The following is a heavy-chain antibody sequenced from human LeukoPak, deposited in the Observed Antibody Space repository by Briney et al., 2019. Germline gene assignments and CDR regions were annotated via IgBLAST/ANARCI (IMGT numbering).Heavy chain of an antibody. CDR3: ARGLVSDFWSGYYPRHYYYFIDV. CDR2: IYSSGST. V-gene: IGHV4-4*09. J-gene: IGHJ6*03. Sequence: PSETLSLTCVVSGGSFSRYYWSWLRQPPGKGLEWIGYIYSSGSTNYDPSLKSRVTISLDTSTNQLSLNLSSVTAADSAVYFCARGLVSDFWSGYYPRHYYYFIDVWGKGTTVTVSS. D-gene: IGHD3-3*01. CDR1: GGSFSRYY.